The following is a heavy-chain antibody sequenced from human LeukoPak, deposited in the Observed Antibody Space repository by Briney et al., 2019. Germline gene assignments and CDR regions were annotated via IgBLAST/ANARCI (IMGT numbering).Heavy chain of an antibody. Sequence: KPSETLTLTCTVSGGSISSSSYYWGWIRQPPGKGLEWIGSIYYSGRTYYNPSLKSRVTISVDTSKNQFSLKLSSVTAADTAVYYCARQSSGGGITILAVVIIRSWFDPWGQGTLVTVSS. CDR2: IYYSGRT. CDR1: GGSISSSSYY. J-gene: IGHJ5*02. V-gene: IGHV4-39*01. D-gene: IGHD3-3*01. CDR3: ARQSSGGGITILAVVIIRSWFDP.